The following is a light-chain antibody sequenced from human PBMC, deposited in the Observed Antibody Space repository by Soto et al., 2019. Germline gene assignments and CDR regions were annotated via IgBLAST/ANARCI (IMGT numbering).Light chain of an antibody. Sequence: QSALTQPPSASGSPGQSVTISCTGTSSDVGTYNFVSWYQQHPGKAPKLMIYEVSKRPSGVPDRFSGSKAGNTASLTVSGRQAEDEADDYCLSYAGSNCPAVFGGGTKLTVL. CDR2: EVS. CDR3: LSYAGSNCPAV. V-gene: IGLV2-8*01. J-gene: IGLJ2*01. CDR1: SSDVGTYNF.